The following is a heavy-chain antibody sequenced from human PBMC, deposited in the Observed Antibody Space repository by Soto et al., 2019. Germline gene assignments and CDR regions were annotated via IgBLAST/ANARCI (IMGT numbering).Heavy chain of an antibody. D-gene: IGHD4-17*01. V-gene: IGHV4-39*01. J-gene: IGHJ6*02. CDR3: ARRLRYGGNLFYYYYYGMDV. Sequence: SETLSLTCTVSGGSISSSSYYWGWIRQPPGKGLEWIGSIYYSGSTYYNPSLKSRVTISVDTSKNQFSLKLSSVTAADTAVYYCARRLRYGGNLFYYYYYGMDVWGQGTTVTVSS. CDR2: IYYSGST. CDR1: GGSISSSSYY.